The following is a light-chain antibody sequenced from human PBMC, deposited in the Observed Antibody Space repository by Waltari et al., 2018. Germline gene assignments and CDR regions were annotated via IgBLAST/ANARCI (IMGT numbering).Light chain of an antibody. Sequence: EIVLQQSPDILSLSTGDTDTLSCRASQSLTVNYLAWYHQKPGQAPRLLIYAASSRATGVPDIFSGSRSGAPFTLSISRLEPEDFAVYYCQQFESAPRTFGQVTKVEIK. CDR2: AAS. V-gene: IGKV3-20*01. J-gene: IGKJ1*01. CDR3: QQFESAPRT. CDR1: QSLTVNY.